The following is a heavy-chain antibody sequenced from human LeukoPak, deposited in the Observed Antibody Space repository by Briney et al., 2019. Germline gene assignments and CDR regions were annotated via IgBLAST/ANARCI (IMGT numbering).Heavy chain of an antibody. J-gene: IGHJ4*02. CDR1: GYTLTELS. D-gene: IGHD3-22*01. CDR2: FDPEDGET. CDR3: ATVSFGVRSGYYDYYFDY. V-gene: IGHV1-24*01. Sequence: ASVTVSCKVSGYTLTELSMHWVRQAPGKGLEWMGGFDPEDGETIYAQKFQGRVTMTEDTSTDTAYMELSSLRSEDTAVYYCATVSFGVRSGYYDYYFDYWGQGTLVTVSS.